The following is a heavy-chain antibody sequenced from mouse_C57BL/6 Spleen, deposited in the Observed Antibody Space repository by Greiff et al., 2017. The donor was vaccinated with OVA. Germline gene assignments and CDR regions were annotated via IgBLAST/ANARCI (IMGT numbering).Heavy chain of an antibody. CDR3: GPLMVTYYAMDY. J-gene: IGHJ4*01. V-gene: IGHV1-81*01. Sequence: VKLMESGAELARPGASVKLSCKASGYTFTSYGISWVKQRTGQGLEWIGEIYPRSGNTYYNEKFKGKATLTADKSSSTAYMELRSLTSEDSAVYFCGPLMVTYYAMDYWGQGTSVTVSS. CDR2: IYPRSGNT. CDR1: GYTFTSYG. D-gene: IGHD2-2*01.